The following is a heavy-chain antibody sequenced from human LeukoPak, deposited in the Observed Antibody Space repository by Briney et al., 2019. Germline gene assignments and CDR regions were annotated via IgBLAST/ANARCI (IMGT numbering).Heavy chain of an antibody. V-gene: IGHV3-23*01. Sequence: GGSLRLSCAASGFTFSSYAMHWVRQAPGKGLEWVSGISGSGGSTYYADSVKGRFTISRDNSKNTLYLQMNSLRAEDTAVYYCAKTPLNYYDSSGSMGYFDYWGQGTLVTVSS. J-gene: IGHJ4*02. CDR2: ISGSGGST. CDR1: GFTFSSYA. CDR3: AKTPLNYYDSSGSMGYFDY. D-gene: IGHD3-22*01.